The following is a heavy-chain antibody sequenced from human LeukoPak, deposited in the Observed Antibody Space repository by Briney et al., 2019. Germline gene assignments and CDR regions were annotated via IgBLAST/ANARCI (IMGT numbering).Heavy chain of an antibody. Sequence: GASVKVSCKASGYTFKAYYIHWLRQAPGQGFEWMGWITPTSGDTKYSQNFQDNVSMTRDMSITTAFLELSRLTSDDTAVYYCARLRGPRYGDLFDSWGQGTLVTVSS. CDR3: ARLRGPRYGDLFDS. CDR2: ITPTSGDT. D-gene: IGHD4-17*01. J-gene: IGHJ4*02. V-gene: IGHV1-2*02. CDR1: GYTFKAYY.